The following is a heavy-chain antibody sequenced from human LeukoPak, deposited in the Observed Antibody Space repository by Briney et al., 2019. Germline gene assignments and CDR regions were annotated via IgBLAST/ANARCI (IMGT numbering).Heavy chain of an antibody. J-gene: IGHJ5*02. D-gene: IGHD3-10*01. CDR2: ISSSNSYI. Sequence: GGSLRLSCAASGFTFSSYSMNWVRQAPGKGLEWVSSISSSNSYIYYADSVKGRFTISRDNAKNSLYLQMNSLRAEDTAVYYFARTLGFDVFDPCGQATLVTVSS. CDR1: GFTFSSYS. CDR3: ARTLGFDVFDP. V-gene: IGHV3-21*01.